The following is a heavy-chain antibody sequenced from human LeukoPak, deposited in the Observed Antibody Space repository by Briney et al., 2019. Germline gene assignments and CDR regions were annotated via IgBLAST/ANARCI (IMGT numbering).Heavy chain of an antibody. CDR3: ARGKNGYGEIIDY. J-gene: IGHJ4*02. CDR2: IYSGGST. CDR1: GFTVSSNY. V-gene: IGHV3-53*01. Sequence: GGSLRLSCAASGFTVSSNYMSWVRQAPGKGLEWVSVIYSGGSTYYADSVKGRFTISRDNSKNTLYLQMNSLRAEDTAVYYCARGKNGYGEIIDYRGQGTLVTVSS. D-gene: IGHD4-17*01.